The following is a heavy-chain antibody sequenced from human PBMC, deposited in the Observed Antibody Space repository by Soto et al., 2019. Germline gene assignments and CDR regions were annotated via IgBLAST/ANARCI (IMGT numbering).Heavy chain of an antibody. CDR2: IYWDDDK. CDR1: GFSLSSSGVA. Sequence: QITLKESGTTLVKPTQTLTLTCTFSGFSLSSSGVAVDWVRQPPGKALEWLALIYWDDDKRYSPSLKNRLTITNDTSKNQVVLTLTNMDPVDTATYYCVHNSYSGGAGYWGQGTLVTVSS. CDR3: VHNSYSGGAGY. D-gene: IGHD6-25*01. J-gene: IGHJ4*02. V-gene: IGHV2-5*02.